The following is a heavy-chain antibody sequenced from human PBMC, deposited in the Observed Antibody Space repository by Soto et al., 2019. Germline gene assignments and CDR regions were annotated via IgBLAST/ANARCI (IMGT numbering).Heavy chain of an antibody. V-gene: IGHV3-48*02. Sequence: PGGSLRLSCAASGFTFSSYSMNWVRQAPGKGLEWVSYISSSSSTIYYADSVKGRFTISRDNAKNSLYLQMNSLRDEDTAVYYCARADSYSSRWIKGFDYWGQGTLVTVSS. CDR1: GFTFSSYS. CDR2: ISSSSSTI. D-gene: IGHD6-19*01. CDR3: ARADSYSSRWIKGFDY. J-gene: IGHJ4*02.